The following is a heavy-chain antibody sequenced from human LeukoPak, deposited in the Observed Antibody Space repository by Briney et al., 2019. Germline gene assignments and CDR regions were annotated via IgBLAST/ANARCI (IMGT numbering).Heavy chain of an antibody. CDR2: IYTSGST. V-gene: IGHV4-4*07. Sequence: SETLSLTSTVSGGSISSYYWSWNRQPAGKGLEWIGRIYTSGSTNYNPSLKSRVTMSVDTSKNQFSLKLSSVTAADTAVYYCAREYYYDSSGLFDYWGQGTLVTVSS. J-gene: IGHJ4*02. CDR3: AREYYYDSSGLFDY. D-gene: IGHD3-22*01. CDR1: GGSISSYY.